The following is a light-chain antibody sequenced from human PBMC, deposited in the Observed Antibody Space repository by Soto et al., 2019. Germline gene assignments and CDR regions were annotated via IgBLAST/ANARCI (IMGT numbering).Light chain of an antibody. CDR1: SRDVGTYAY. Sequence: QSALTQPASVSGSPGQSITISCTGTSRDVGTYAYVSWYQHHPGKAPQLIIYDVSNRPSGVSHRFSGSKSGXTASLTISGLLSEDEADYFCSSYTGSSPSYVFGTGTKLTVL. CDR2: DVS. CDR3: SSYTGSSPSYV. V-gene: IGLV2-14*03. J-gene: IGLJ1*01.